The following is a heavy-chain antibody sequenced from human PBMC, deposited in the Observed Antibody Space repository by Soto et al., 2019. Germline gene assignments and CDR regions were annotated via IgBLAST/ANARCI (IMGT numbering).Heavy chain of an antibody. D-gene: IGHD1-1*01. Sequence: GGSLRLSCAASGFTFSSYSMNWVRQAPGKGLEWVSSISSSSSYIYYADSVKGRFTISRDNAKNSLYLQMNSLRAEDTAVYYCARDEKVGQLYESAAPGAGWGQGTLVTVSS. V-gene: IGHV3-21*01. CDR1: GFTFSSYS. J-gene: IGHJ4*02. CDR2: ISSSSSYI. CDR3: ARDEKVGQLYESAAPGAG.